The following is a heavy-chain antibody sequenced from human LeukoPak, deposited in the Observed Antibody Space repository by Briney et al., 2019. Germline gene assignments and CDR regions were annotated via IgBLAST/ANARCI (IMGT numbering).Heavy chain of an antibody. D-gene: IGHD5-24*01. CDR1: GGTFSSYA. CDR3: AREIGGDGYNSGYFDY. J-gene: IGHJ4*02. V-gene: IGHV1-69*13. CDR2: IIPIFGTA. Sequence: ASVKVSCKAPGGTFSSYAISWVRQAPGQGLEWMGGIIPIFGTANYAQKFQGRVTITADESTSTAYMELSSLRSEDTAVYYCAREIGGDGYNSGYFDYWGQGTLVTVSS.